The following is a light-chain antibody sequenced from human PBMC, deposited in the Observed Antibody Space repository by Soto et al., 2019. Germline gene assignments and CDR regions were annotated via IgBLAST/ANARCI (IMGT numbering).Light chain of an antibody. Sequence: EVVLTQSPATLSLSPGERATLSCRASQSVSTYLAWYQQKPGQPPRLLIYGASNRATGTPARFSGSGSGTEFTIPISSLVPEDFAVYYCHQRSNWPPFTFGPGTKVEIK. V-gene: IGKV3-11*01. CDR1: QSVSTY. CDR2: GAS. J-gene: IGKJ3*01. CDR3: HQRSNWPPFT.